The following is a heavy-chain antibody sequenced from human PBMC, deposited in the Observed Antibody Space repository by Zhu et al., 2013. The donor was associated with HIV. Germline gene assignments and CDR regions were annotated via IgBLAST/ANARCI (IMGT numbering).Heavy chain of an antibody. CDR2: INPSGGST. D-gene: IGHD3-22*01. CDR3: ARGGYYYDSSGYPDFDY. CDR1: GYTFTSYY. V-gene: IGHV1-46*01. J-gene: IGHJ4*03. Sequence: QVQLVQSGAEVKKPGASVKVSCKASGYTFTSYYMHWVRQAPGQGLEWMGIINPSGGSTSYAQKFQGRVTMTRDTSTSTVYMELSSLRSEDTAVYYCARGGYYYDSSGYPDFDYWGPGNLVTSPQ.